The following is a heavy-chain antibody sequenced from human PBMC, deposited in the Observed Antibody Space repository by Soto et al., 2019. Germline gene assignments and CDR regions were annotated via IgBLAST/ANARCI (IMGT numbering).Heavy chain of an antibody. CDR1: GFTFTDHW. D-gene: IGHD3-3*01. J-gene: IGHJ2*01. Sequence: EVHLVESGGGLVQPGGSLRLSCAASGFTFTDHWMAWVRQAPGSGLEWVANMNDDGNEKYYVNSVKGRFTISRDNAKNSLYLQMNSLRAEDTAVYYCARDVNGVFFDLWGRGTLVTVSS. CDR2: MNDDGNEK. V-gene: IGHV3-7*03. CDR3: ARDVNGVFFDL.